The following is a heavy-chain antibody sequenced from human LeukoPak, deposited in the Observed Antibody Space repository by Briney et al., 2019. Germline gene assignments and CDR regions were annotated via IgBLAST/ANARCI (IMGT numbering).Heavy chain of an antibody. Sequence: SETLSLTCTVSGGSISSSSYYWGWIRQPPGKGLEWIGSIYYSGSTYYNPSLKSRVTISVDTSKNQFSLKLSSVTAADTAVYYCARLPHYYGSGSYSYFDYWGQGTLVTVSS. CDR3: ARLPHYYGSGSYSYFDY. D-gene: IGHD3-10*01. J-gene: IGHJ4*02. CDR2: IYYSGST. V-gene: IGHV4-39*01. CDR1: GGSISSSSYY.